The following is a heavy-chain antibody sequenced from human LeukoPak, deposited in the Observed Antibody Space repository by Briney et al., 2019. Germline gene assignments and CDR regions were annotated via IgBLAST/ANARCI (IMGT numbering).Heavy chain of an antibody. Sequence: GGSLRLSCAASGFTFSSYSMSWVRQAPGKGPEWVSYISSGSSTIYYADSVKGRFTMSRDNGKNSLYLQMNSLRDEDTAVYYCARDTTFDYWGQGTLVTVSS. V-gene: IGHV3-48*02. CDR1: GFTFSSYS. CDR3: ARDTTFDY. CDR2: ISSGSSTI. J-gene: IGHJ4*02. D-gene: IGHD1-26*01.